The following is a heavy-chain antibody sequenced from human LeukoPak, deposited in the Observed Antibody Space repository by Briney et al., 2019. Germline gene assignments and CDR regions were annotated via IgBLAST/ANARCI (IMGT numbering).Heavy chain of an antibody. Sequence: PSETLSLTCTVSGASISIGSFYWSWIRQPAGKGLEWIGRIYTSGSTNYSPSLKSRVTISVDTSKNQFSLKLSSVTAADTAVYYCAREGDPGYCSGGSCYGWRNLDYWGQGTLVTVSS. CDR1: GASISIGSFY. CDR3: AREGDPGYCSGGSCYGWRNLDY. D-gene: IGHD2-15*01. J-gene: IGHJ4*02. V-gene: IGHV4-61*02. CDR2: IYTSGST.